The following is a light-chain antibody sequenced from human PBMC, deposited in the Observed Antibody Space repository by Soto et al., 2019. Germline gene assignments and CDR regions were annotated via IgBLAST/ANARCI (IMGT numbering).Light chain of an antibody. CDR3: QQYYNWPPGT. J-gene: IGKJ1*01. Sequence: EIVMTQSPATLSVSPGEGATLSCRASQSVSINLAWYRQKPGQAPRLLIFGASTRATGIPARFSGSGSGTQFTLTISSLQSEDFAVYYCQQYYNWPPGTFGQGTKVDIK. V-gene: IGKV3-15*01. CDR2: GAS. CDR1: QSVSIN.